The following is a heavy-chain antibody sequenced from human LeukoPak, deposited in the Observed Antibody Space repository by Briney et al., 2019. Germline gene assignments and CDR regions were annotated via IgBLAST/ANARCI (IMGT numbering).Heavy chain of an antibody. CDR2: IYSGGST. Sequence: GGSLGLSCAASGFTVSSNYMSWVRQAPGKGLEWVSVIYSGGSTYYADSVKGRFTISRDNSKNTLYLQMNSLRAEDTAVYYCARDHPDYGDSSWGQGTLVTVSS. CDR3: ARDHPDYGDSS. V-gene: IGHV3-53*01. D-gene: IGHD4-17*01. CDR1: GFTVSSNY. J-gene: IGHJ5*02.